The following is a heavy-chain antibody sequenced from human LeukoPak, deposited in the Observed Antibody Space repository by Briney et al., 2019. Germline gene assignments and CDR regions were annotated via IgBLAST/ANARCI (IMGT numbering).Heavy chain of an antibody. D-gene: IGHD6-19*01. CDR1: GYTFTSYG. J-gene: IGHJ5*02. Sequence: ASVKVSCKASGYTFTSYGISWVRQAPGQGLERMVCISAYNGNKNYAKKLQGRVTMTTDTSTSTAYMELRSLRSDDTAVYYCARDSSSAVAGTLWFDPWGQGTLVTVSS. CDR2: ISAYNGNK. CDR3: ARDSSSAVAGTLWFDP. V-gene: IGHV1-18*01.